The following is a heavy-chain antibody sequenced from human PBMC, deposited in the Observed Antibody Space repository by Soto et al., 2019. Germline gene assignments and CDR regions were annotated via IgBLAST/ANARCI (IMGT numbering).Heavy chain of an antibody. V-gene: IGHV3-74*01. Sequence: EVQLVESGGGLVQPGGSLRLSCEASGFTFSTFWMHWVRQAPGKGLVWVSRINSDGSSTNYADSVKGLVTIFRDNAKNTLYLQLNSLRPEATAVYCCARDFEYWGQGTLVTVSS. CDR1: GFTFSTFW. CDR3: ARDFEY. CDR2: INSDGSST. J-gene: IGHJ4*02.